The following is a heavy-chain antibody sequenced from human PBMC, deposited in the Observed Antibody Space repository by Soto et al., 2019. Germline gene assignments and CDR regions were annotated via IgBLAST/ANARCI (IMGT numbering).Heavy chain of an antibody. V-gene: IGHV4-34*01. J-gene: IGHJ5*02. CDR1: GGSFSGYY. CDR3: AKGGGSLWS. D-gene: IGHD3-10*01. Sequence: QVQLQQWGAGLLKPSETLSLTCAVYGGSFSGYYWSWIRQPPGKGLEWLGEIYHSGSTNYNPSLKSRVTISLATAKIQFSLKLSSVTAADTAVYYCAKGGGSLWSWGQGPLVTVSS. CDR2: IYHSGST.